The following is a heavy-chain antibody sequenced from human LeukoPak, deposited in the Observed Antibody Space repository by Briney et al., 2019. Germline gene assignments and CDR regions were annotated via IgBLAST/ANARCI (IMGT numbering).Heavy chain of an antibody. D-gene: IGHD3-9*01. CDR3: ARHAGGYYDILTGYYTQDYNFDY. CDR2: VYHSGST. J-gene: IGHJ4*02. Sequence: SQTLSLTCTVSGGSISSGGYYWSWIRQPPGKGLEWIGYVYHSGSTNYNPSLKSRVTISVDTSKNQFSLKLSSVTAADTAVYYCARHAGGYYDILTGYYTQDYNFDYWGQGTLVTVSS. CDR1: GGSISSGGYY. V-gene: IGHV4-30-2*01.